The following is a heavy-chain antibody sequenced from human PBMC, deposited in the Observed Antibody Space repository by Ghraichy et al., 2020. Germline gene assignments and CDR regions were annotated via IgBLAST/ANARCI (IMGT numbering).Heavy chain of an antibody. Sequence: GGSLRLSCAASGFTFSSYDMHWVRQSTGKGLEWVSAVGPAGETYYPASVKGRFTISRENGKNSFYLQMNSLRADDTAVYYCARGKYQYDSSGYYGYWGQGTLVTVSS. CDR2: VGPAGET. J-gene: IGHJ4*02. V-gene: IGHV3-13*01. CDR1: GFTFSSYD. D-gene: IGHD3-22*01. CDR3: ARGKYQYDSSGYYGY.